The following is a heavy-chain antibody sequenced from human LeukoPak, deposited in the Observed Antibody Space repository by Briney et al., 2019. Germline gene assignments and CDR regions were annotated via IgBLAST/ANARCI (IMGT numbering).Heavy chain of an antibody. CDR2: IHSTGST. Sequence: SETLSLTCAVSGGSISSISSNNWAWIRQPPGKGLELIAAIHSTGSTYYNPFFMSRVTISVDTSKNQFSLKLNSLTATDTAVYYCARLPTGYPNWFDTWGQGILVTVSS. CDR3: ARLPTGYPNWFDT. D-gene: IGHD5-18*01. CDR1: GGSISSISSNN. J-gene: IGHJ5*02. V-gene: IGHV4-39*01.